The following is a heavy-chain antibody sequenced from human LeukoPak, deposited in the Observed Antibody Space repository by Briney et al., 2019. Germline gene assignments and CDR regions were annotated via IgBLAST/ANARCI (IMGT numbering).Heavy chain of an antibody. CDR3: ARGEAVSYYFDSSVYYPFDY. J-gene: IGHJ4*02. D-gene: IGHD3-22*01. Sequence: GRSLRLSCAASGFTFSSYAMHWVRQAPGKGLEWVAFISYDGSNKYYSDSVKGRFTISGDNSKNTLCLQMNSLRAEDTAVYYCARGEAVSYYFDSSVYYPFDYWGQGTLVTVPS. V-gene: IGHV3-30*04. CDR1: GFTFSSYA. CDR2: ISYDGSNK.